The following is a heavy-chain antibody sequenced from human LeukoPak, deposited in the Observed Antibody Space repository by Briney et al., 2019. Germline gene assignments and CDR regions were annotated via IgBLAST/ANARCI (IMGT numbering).Heavy chain of an antibody. V-gene: IGHV4-30-2*01. D-gene: IGHD3-22*01. Sequence: SETLSLTCAVSGGSISRSGYSWSWIRQPPGKGLEWIGEINHSGSTNYNPSLKSRVTISVDTSKNQFSLKLSSVTAADTAVYYCARGSFYFDSSGYQYYFDYWGQGTLVTVSS. CDR3: ARGSFYFDSSGYQYYFDY. J-gene: IGHJ4*02. CDR2: INHSGST. CDR1: GGSISRSGYS.